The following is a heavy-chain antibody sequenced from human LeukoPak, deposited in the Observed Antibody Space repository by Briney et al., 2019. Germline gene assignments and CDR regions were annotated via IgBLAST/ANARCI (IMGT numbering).Heavy chain of an antibody. D-gene: IGHD3-22*01. J-gene: IGHJ4*02. V-gene: IGHV4-59*01. CDR1: GGSTSSYY. Sequence: SETLSLTCTVSGGSTSSYYWSWIRQPPGKGLEWIGYIYYSRSTNYNPSLKSRVTISVDTSKNQFSLKLSSVTAADTAVYYCARSVQYYYDSSGYHPYYFDYWGQGTLVTVSS. CDR2: IYYSRST. CDR3: ARSVQYYYDSSGYHPYYFDY.